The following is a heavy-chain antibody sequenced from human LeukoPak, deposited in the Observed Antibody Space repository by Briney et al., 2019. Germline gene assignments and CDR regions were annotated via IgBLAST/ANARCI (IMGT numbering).Heavy chain of an antibody. CDR2: IYYSGGT. CDR3: ARVSDTSGYFYHLDY. V-gene: IGHV4-59*01. J-gene: IGHJ4*02. CDR1: GGSISSYY. Sequence: SETLSLTCTVSGGSISSYYWSWIRQAPGKGLEWIGNIYYSGGTNYNPSLRSRVAISIDTSKNQFPLNLSSVTAADTAVYYCARVSDTSGYFYHLDYWGQGTLVTVSS. D-gene: IGHD3-22*01.